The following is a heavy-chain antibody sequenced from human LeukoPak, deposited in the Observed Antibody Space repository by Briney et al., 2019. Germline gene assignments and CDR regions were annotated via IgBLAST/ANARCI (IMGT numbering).Heavy chain of an antibody. J-gene: IGHJ4*02. Sequence: GGSLRLSCAASGFTFSSYAMSWVRQAPGKGLEWVSAISGSGGSTYYADSVKGRFTISRDNSKNTLYLQMNSLRAEDTAVYYCANYYDILTGHDYFDYWGQGTLVTVSS. D-gene: IGHD3-9*01. CDR2: ISGSGGST. CDR1: GFTFSSYA. V-gene: IGHV3-23*01. CDR3: ANYYDILTGHDYFDY.